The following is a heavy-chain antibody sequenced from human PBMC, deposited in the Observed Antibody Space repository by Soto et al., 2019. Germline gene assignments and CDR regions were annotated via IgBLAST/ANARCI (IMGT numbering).Heavy chain of an antibody. CDR2: INHSGST. CDR1: GGSFSGYY. D-gene: IGHD2-21*02. Sequence: QVQLQQWGAGLLKPSETLSLTCAVYGGSFSGYYWSWIRQPPGKGLEWIGEINHSGSTNYNPSLKSRGTISVDTSKKQFSLKLTSVTAADTAVYYCARDTAAVVVTAAFDYWGQGTLVTVSS. J-gene: IGHJ4*02. CDR3: ARDTAAVVVTAAFDY. V-gene: IGHV4-34*01.